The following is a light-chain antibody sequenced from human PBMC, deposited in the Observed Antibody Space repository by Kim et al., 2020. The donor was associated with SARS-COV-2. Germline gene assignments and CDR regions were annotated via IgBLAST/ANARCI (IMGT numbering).Light chain of an antibody. CDR3: NSRDSSGNHLRV. V-gene: IGLV3-19*01. CDR1: CLRSYY. J-gene: IGLJ2*01. CDR2: GKN. Sequence: LGQKVRINCQGNCLRSYYASWYQQKPGQAPVLVIYGKNNRPSGIPDRFSGSSSGNTASLTITGAQAEDEADYYCNSRDSSGNHLRVFGGGTQLTVL.